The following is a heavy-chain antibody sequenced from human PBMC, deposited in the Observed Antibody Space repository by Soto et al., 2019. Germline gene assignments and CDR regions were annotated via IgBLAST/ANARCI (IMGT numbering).Heavy chain of an antibody. D-gene: IGHD3-10*01. V-gene: IGHV4-59*01. J-gene: IGHJ3*02. Sequence: SETLSLTCTVSGGSISSYYWSWIRQPPGKGLEWIGYIYYSGSTNYNPSLKSRVTISVDTSKNQFSLKLSSVTAADTAVYYCARDLNPITMVRGVAEGDAFDIWGQGTMVTVSS. CDR3: ARDLNPITMVRGVAEGDAFDI. CDR1: GGSISSYY. CDR2: IYYSGST.